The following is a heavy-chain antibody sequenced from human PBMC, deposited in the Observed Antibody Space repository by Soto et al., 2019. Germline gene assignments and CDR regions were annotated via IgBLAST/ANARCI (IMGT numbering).Heavy chain of an antibody. Sequence: GGSLRLSCTASGFTFSSYGMHWVRQAPGKGLEWVAVISYDGSNKYYADSVKGRFTISRDNSKNTLYLQMNSLRAEDTAVYYCAKDRRRFLEWLYTVGSPDYYYGMDVWGQGTTVTVSS. J-gene: IGHJ6*02. CDR2: ISYDGSNK. D-gene: IGHD3-3*01. V-gene: IGHV3-30*18. CDR3: AKDRRRFLEWLYTVGSPDYYYGMDV. CDR1: GFTFSSYG.